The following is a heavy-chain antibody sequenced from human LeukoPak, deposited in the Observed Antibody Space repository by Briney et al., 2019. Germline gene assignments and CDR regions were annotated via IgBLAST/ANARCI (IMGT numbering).Heavy chain of an antibody. CDR3: ARRITMVRGVMSPLYYFDY. CDR2: IYPGDSDT. D-gene: IGHD3-10*01. Sequence: GESLKISCKGSGYSFTSYWIGWVRQMPGKGLEWMGIIYPGDSDTRYSPSFQGQVTISADKSISTAYLQWSSLKASDTAMYYCARRITMVRGVMSPLYYFDYWGQGTLVTVSS. J-gene: IGHJ4*02. V-gene: IGHV5-51*01. CDR1: GYSFTSYW.